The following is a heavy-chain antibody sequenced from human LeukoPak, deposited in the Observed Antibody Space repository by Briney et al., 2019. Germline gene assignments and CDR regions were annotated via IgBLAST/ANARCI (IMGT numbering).Heavy chain of an antibody. CDR3: AKAPRFGDHATEYYYYYMHV. V-gene: IGHV3-53*01. CDR1: GFTVSRNY. D-gene: IGHD3-16*01. Sequence: HPGGSLRLSCAASGFTVSRNYMSWVRQAPGKGLEWVSEIYSGGSTYYADSVKGRFTISRDNSKNTLYLQMNSLRVEDTAVYYCAKAPRFGDHATEYYYYYMHVWGKGTTVTVSS. J-gene: IGHJ6*03. CDR2: IYSGGST.